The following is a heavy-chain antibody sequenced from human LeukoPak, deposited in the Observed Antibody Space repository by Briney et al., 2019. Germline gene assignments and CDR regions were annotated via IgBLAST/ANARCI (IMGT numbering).Heavy chain of an antibody. CDR3: ALSPVTTGVIDY. CDR1: GYTFTSYD. D-gene: IGHD4-23*01. V-gene: IGHV1-8*01. J-gene: IGHJ4*02. Sequence: GASVKVSCKDSGYTFTSYDINWVRQATGQGLEWMGWMNPNSGNTGYAQKFQGRVTMTRNTSISTAYMELSSLRSEDTAVYYCALSPVTTGVIDYWGQGTLVPVSS. CDR2: MNPNSGNT.